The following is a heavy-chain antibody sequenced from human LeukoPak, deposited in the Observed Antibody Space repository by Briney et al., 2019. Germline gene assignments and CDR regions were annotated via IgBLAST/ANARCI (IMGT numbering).Heavy chain of an antibody. V-gene: IGHV1-18*01. J-gene: IGHJ4*02. CDR1: GYTFSTYG. D-gene: IGHD5-18*01. CDR3: ARGSGYNYALDC. Sequence: GASVKVSCKASGYTFSTYGISWVRQAPGQGLEWMGWINPYNDNTNYAQNLQGRVAMTTDTSTNTAYLELRSLRSDDTAVYYCARGSGYNYALDCWGQGTLVTVSS. CDR2: INPYNDNT.